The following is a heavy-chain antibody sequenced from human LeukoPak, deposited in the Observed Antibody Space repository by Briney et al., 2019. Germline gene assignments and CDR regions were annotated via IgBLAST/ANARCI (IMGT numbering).Heavy chain of an antibody. J-gene: IGHJ4*02. CDR3: ARDLDKGGY. CDR1: GESFSGHY. CDR2: VNHSGSS. D-gene: IGHD3-16*01. V-gene: IGHV4-34*01. Sequence: SETLSLTCAVYGESFSGHYWSWIRQPPGKGLEWIGEVNHSGSSKYNPSLKSRVTVSADTSKNQFSLRLNSVSAADTAVYYCARDLDKGGYWGQGTLVTVSS.